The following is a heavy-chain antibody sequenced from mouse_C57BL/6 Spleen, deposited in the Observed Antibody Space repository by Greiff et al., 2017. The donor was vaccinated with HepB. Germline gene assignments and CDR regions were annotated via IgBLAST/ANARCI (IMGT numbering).Heavy chain of an antibody. Sequence: EVKVEESGGGLVQPGGSMKLSCAASGFTFSDAWMDWVRQSPEKGLEWVAEIRNKANNHATYYAESVKGRFTISRDDSKSIVYLQMNSLRAEDTGIYYCTRTYYDYDGGWLYFDYWGQGTTLTVSS. D-gene: IGHD2-4*01. J-gene: IGHJ2*01. CDR2: IRNKANNHAT. CDR3: TRTYYDYDGGWLYFDY. CDR1: GFTFSDAW. V-gene: IGHV6-6*01.